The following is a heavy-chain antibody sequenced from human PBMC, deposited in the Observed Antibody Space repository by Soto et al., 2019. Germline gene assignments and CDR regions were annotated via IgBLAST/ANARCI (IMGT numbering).Heavy chain of an antibody. D-gene: IGHD6-6*01. J-gene: IGHJ6*03. CDR2: ISSSGSTI. V-gene: IGHV3-11*01. CDR3: ARPTGRSIAARKGYYMDV. CDR1: GFTFSDYY. Sequence: GGSLRLSCAASGFTFSDYYMSWIRQAPGKGLEWVSYISSSGSTIYYADSVKGRFTISRDNAKNSLYLQMNSLRAEDTAVYYCARPTGRSIAARKGYYMDVWGKGTTVTVSS.